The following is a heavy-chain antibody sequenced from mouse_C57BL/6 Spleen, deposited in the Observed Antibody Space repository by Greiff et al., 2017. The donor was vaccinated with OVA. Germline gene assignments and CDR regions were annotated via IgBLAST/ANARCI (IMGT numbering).Heavy chain of an antibody. Sequence: QVHVKQPGAELVRPGSSVKLSCKASGYTFTSYWMHWVTQRPIQGLEWIGNIDPSDSETHYNQKFKDKATLTVDKSSSTAYMQLSILTSEDSAFYYCARALITTVVAKDYWGQGTTLTVAS. CDR1: GYTFTSYW. CDR3: ARALITTVVAKDY. J-gene: IGHJ2*01. V-gene: IGHV1-52*01. CDR2: IDPSDSET. D-gene: IGHD1-1*01.